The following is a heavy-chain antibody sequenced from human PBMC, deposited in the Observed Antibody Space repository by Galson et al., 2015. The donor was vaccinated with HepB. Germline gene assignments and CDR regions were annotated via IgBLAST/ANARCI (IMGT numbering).Heavy chain of an antibody. CDR2: FSGYDGST. CDR1: GYSFSNYG. V-gene: IGHV1-18*01. D-gene: IGHD1-1*01. Sequence: VKVSCKASGYSFSNYGLSWIRQAPGPGLEWMGWFSGYDGSTNYAQKFEGRVTMTADASTGTAYLELTNLRSDDTAVYYCARDSRLELRLNNYFSYGMDVWGRGSAVTV. J-gene: IGHJ6*02. CDR3: ARDSRLELRLNNYFSYGMDV.